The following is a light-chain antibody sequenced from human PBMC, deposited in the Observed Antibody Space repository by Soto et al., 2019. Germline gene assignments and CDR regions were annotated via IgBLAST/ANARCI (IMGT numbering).Light chain of an antibody. CDR3: QQYGSSPPYT. V-gene: IGKV3-20*01. Sequence: EVVLTQSPGTLSLSPGERATLSCRASQSVSNNYFAWYQQKPGQAPRLLIFGSSDRATGIPDRFIGSGSGTDFTVTISRLEPEDFAVYYCQQYGSSPPYTFGQGTKLEIK. CDR2: GSS. J-gene: IGKJ2*01. CDR1: QSVSNNY.